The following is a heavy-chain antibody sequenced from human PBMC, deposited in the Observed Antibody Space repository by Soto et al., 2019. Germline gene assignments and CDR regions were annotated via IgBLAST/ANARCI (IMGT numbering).Heavy chain of an antibody. CDR1: GYTFTSYG. CDR3: ASGDYYDSSGEDDAFDI. Sequence: QVQLVQSGAEVKKPGASVKVSCKASGYTFTSYGISWVRQAPGQGLEWMGWISAYNGNTNYAQKLQGRVTMTTDTSTSTAYMELRSLRSDDTAVYYCASGDYYDSSGEDDAFDIWGQGTMVTVSS. D-gene: IGHD3-22*01. J-gene: IGHJ3*02. V-gene: IGHV1-18*01. CDR2: ISAYNGNT.